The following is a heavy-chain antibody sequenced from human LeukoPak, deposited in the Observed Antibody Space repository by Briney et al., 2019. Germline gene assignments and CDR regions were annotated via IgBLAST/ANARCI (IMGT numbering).Heavy chain of an antibody. CDR3: ARNRYFDF. CDR1: GGSISDSSNGYY. J-gene: IGHJ2*01. Sequence: SETLSLTCTVSGGSISDSSNGYYWSCLRQPAGKGLECVGPIYTSGNTNYNPSPKSRVTMSIATSKNQFSLNLTSVTAADTAVYYCARNRYFDFWGRGTLVTVSS. CDR2: IYTSGNT. V-gene: IGHV4-4*07.